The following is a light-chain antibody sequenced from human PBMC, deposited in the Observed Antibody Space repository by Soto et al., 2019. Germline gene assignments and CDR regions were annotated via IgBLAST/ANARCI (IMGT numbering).Light chain of an antibody. CDR3: QQYDNWPPLT. J-gene: IGKJ4*01. CDR2: GAS. Sequence: EIVMTQSPATLSLSPGERATLSCRASQSVSSNLAWYQQKPGQAPRLLIYGASTRATGVPARFSGSWSGTEFTLTISTLQSEDFAVYYCQQYDNWPPLTFGGGTKVDIK. CDR1: QSVSSN. V-gene: IGKV3-15*01.